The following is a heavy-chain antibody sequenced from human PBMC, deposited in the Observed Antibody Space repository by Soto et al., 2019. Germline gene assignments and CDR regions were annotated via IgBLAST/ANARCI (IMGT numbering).Heavy chain of an antibody. Sequence: EVQLVESGGGLVKPGGSLRLSCAASAFSFSNAWMSWVRQAPGRGLEWVGRIKSKTDGGSTDYAAPVKGRFTISRDDSKNTLYLQMDSLKTEDTAVYYCTTFNTGTFAFWGQGTLVTVSS. J-gene: IGHJ4*02. D-gene: IGHD1-1*01. V-gene: IGHV3-15*01. CDR3: TTFNTGTFAF. CDR2: IKSKTDGGST. CDR1: AFSFSNAW.